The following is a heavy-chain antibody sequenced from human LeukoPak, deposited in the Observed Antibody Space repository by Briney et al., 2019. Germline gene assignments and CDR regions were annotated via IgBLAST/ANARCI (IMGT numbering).Heavy chain of an antibody. CDR2: INHSGST. CDR3: AVWAAAGTGAFDI. Sequence: PSETLSLTCAVYGGSFSGYYWSWIRQPPGKGLEWIGEINHSGSTNYNPSLKSRVTISVDTSKNQFSLKLSSVTAADTAVYYCAVWAAAGTGAFDIWGQGTMVTVSS. CDR1: GGSFSGYY. D-gene: IGHD6-13*01. J-gene: IGHJ3*02. V-gene: IGHV4-34*01.